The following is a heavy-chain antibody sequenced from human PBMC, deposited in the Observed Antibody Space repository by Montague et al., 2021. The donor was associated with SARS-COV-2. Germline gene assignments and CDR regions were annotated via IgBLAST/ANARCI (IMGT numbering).Heavy chain of an antibody. V-gene: IGHV4-30-4*08. J-gene: IGHJ6*02. CDR2: IYYSGST. CDR3: ARDRRYFDWLFHSDYYYYGMDA. Sequence: TLSLTCTVSGGSISSGDYYWSWIRQPPGKGLEWIGYIYYSGSTYYXPSLKSRVTISIDTSKNQFSLKLSSVAAADTAVYYCARDRRYFDWLFHSDYYYYGMDAWGQGTPVTVSS. D-gene: IGHD3-9*01. CDR1: GGSISSGDYY.